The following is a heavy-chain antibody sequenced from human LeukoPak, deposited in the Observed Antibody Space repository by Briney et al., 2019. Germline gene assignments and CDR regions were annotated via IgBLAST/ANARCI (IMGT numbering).Heavy chain of an antibody. Sequence: GGSLRLSCAASGFSFTTYATGWVRQAPGKGLEWVSTIGGSGDSTYYADSVKGHFTISRDNAMDTLYLQMHSLRPEDTAVYYCAKDRFNFGLSFLDSWGQGVPVIVSS. CDR2: IGGSGDST. CDR3: AKDRFNFGLSFLDS. V-gene: IGHV3-23*01. J-gene: IGHJ4*02. CDR1: GFSFTTYA. D-gene: IGHD3-16*02.